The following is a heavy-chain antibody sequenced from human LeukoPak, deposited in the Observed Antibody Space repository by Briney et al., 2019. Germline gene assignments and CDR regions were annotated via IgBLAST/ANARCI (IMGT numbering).Heavy chain of an antibody. D-gene: IGHD1-1*01. CDR3: ARETQLLSTFDI. CDR2: IYYTGTT. V-gene: IGHV4-59*08. J-gene: IGHJ3*02. CDR1: GGSISGYF. Sequence: PSETLSPTCTVSGGSISGYFCSWIRQPPGKGLEWIGYIYYTGTTNYYPSLKSRVTMSVDMSKNQFSLKLSSVTAADTAVYYCARETQLLSTFDIWGQGTMVTVSS.